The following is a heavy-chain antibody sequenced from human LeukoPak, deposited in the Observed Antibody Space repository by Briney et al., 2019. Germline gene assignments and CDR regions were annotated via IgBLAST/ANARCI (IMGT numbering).Heavy chain of an antibody. D-gene: IGHD4-23*01. CDR3: AKKGYGGKSGGAYFDS. J-gene: IGHJ4*02. V-gene: IGHV3-43*01. CDR1: GFTFNTYT. Sequence: GGSLRLSCAASGFTFNTYTMHWVRQAPGKGLEWVALITWDGDGTYYADSVKGRFTISRDNTENSLYLQMNSLKTEDTAFYYCAKKGYGGKSGGAYFDSWGQGTLVTVSS. CDR2: ITWDGDGT.